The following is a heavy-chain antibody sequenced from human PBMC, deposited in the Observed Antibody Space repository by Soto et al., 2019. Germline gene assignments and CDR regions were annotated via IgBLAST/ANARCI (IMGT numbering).Heavy chain of an antibody. CDR1: GFTFSSYS. Sequence: EVQLVESGGGLVKPGGSLRLSCAASGFTFSSYSMNWVRQAPGKGLEWVSSISSSSSYIYYADSVKGRFTISRDNAKNLLYLQMNSLRAEDTAVYYCACWKRYCSGGSCPRDDYWGQGTLVTVSS. CDR2: ISSSSSYI. V-gene: IGHV3-21*01. CDR3: ACWKRYCSGGSCPRDDY. J-gene: IGHJ4*02. D-gene: IGHD2-15*01.